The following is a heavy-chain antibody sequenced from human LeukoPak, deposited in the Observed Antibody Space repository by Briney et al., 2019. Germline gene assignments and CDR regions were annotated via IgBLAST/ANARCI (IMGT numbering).Heavy chain of an antibody. CDR2: IYYSGST. V-gene: IGHV4-59*11. CDR3: ARMTGYLNWFDP. J-gene: IGHJ5*02. CDR1: GGSISSHY. D-gene: IGHD3-9*01. Sequence: SETLSLTCTVSGGSISSHYWSWIRQSPGKGLEWIGYIYYSGSTNYNPSLKSRVTISVDTSKNQFSLKLSSVTAADTAVYYCARMTGYLNWFDPWGQGTLVTVSS.